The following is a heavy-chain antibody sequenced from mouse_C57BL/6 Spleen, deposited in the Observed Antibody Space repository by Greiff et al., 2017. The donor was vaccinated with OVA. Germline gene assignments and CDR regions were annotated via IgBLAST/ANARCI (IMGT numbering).Heavy chain of an antibody. CDR3: AGYDYERYAMDY. CDR2: IYPGDGDT. CDR1: GYAFSSSW. J-gene: IGHJ4*01. V-gene: IGHV1-82*01. D-gene: IGHD2-4*01. Sequence: VQLQQSGPELVKPGASVKISCKASGYAFSSSWMNWVKQRPGKGLEWIGRIYPGDGDTNYNGKFKGKATLTADKSSSTAYVQLSSLTSEDSAVYCCAGYDYERYAMDYWGQGTSVTVSS.